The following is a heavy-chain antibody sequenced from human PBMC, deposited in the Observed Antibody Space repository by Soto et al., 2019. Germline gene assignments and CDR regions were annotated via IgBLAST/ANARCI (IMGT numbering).Heavy chain of an antibody. CDR3: AKQQMGVIRALDY. V-gene: IGHV3-23*01. CDR1: GFTFSNYA. CDR2: IRETGNT. Sequence: EVQILQSGGGLEQPGGSLRISCAASGFTFSNYAMSWIRQAPGKGLEWVSTIRETGNTYYADSVRGRFATSRDNSENTLYLQMSSLRAEDTAVYYCAKQQMGVIRALDYWGQGTLVTVSS. J-gene: IGHJ4*02. D-gene: IGHD1-26*01.